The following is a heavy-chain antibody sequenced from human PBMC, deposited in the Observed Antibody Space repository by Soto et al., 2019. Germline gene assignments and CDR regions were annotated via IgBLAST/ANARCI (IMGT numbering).Heavy chain of an antibody. CDR1: GYKFNTYG. Sequence: ASVKVSCKASGYKFNTYGITWVRQAPGQGLEWMGWISGNNGNTKYPQKFQGRVTMTTDTSTSAAYMELRSLRSDDTAVYYCARDMWSFGSGSFSVDYWGQGTPVTVSS. CDR2: ISGNNGNT. J-gene: IGHJ4*02. V-gene: IGHV1-18*01. CDR3: ARDMWSFGSGSFSVDY. D-gene: IGHD3-10*01.